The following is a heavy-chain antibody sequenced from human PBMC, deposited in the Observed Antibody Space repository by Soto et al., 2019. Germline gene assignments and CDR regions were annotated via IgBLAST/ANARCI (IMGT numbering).Heavy chain of an antibody. Sequence: ASVKVSCKASGYTFTSYAMHWVRQAPGQRLEWMGWISAYNGNTNYAQKLQGRVTMTTDTSTSTAYMELRSLRSDDTAVYYCTRGLYDFWSGYHHAPFDYWGQGTLVTVSS. V-gene: IGHV1-18*01. CDR2: ISAYNGNT. D-gene: IGHD3-3*01. CDR1: GYTFTSYA. CDR3: TRGLYDFWSGYHHAPFDY. J-gene: IGHJ4*02.